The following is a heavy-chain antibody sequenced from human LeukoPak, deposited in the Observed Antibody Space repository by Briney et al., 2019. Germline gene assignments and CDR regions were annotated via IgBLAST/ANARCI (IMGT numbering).Heavy chain of an antibody. CDR1: GFTFSSYS. J-gene: IGHJ4*02. V-gene: IGHV3-21*01. Sequence: GGSLRLSCAASGFTFSSYSMNWVRQAPGKGLEWVSSISSSSSYIYYADSVKGRFTISRDNAKNSLYLQMNSLRAEDTAVYYCARAVQLWFQFDYWGQGVQVTVSP. CDR2: ISSSSSYI. CDR3: ARAVQLWFQFDY. D-gene: IGHD5-18*01.